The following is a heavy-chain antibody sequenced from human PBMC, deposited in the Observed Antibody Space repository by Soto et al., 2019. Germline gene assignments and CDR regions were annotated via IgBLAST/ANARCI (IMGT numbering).Heavy chain of an antibody. D-gene: IGHD2-2*01. J-gene: IGHJ4*02. V-gene: IGHV4-39*02. CDR1: GASISTTNYY. Sequence: SETLSLTCTVSGASISTTNYYWGWVCQPPGKGLDWIGNIYYGGTTYYNPSLKRRVTISVDTSKNDFSLKVTSVTAPALAVYYSATVVGPTRRHTDFEILGPGTLVAASS. CDR3: ATVVGPTRRHTDFEI. CDR2: IYYGGTT.